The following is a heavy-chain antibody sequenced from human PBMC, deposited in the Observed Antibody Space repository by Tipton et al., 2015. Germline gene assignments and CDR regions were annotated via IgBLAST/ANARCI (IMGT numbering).Heavy chain of an antibody. Sequence: GLVKPSETLSLTCDVSGYSISSGYYWGWIRQPPGKGLEWIGSIFHRGDTNYNPSLKSRVTISLDTSKNQFSLKLSSVTAADTAVYYCARDAGRYYDSSGLSWYFDLWGRGTLVTASS. J-gene: IGHJ2*01. CDR2: IFHRGDT. D-gene: IGHD3-22*01. CDR3: ARDAGRYYDSSGLSWYFDL. V-gene: IGHV4-38-2*02. CDR1: GYSISSGYY.